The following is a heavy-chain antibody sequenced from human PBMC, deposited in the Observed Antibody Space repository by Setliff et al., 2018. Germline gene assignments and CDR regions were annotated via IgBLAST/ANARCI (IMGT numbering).Heavy chain of an antibody. J-gene: IGHJ4*02. Sequence: SVKVSCKASGGTSRKYAITWVRQAPGQGLEWMGGIIPMIGTPNYGQNFQDRVTFTADESTTTVYMELRSLRSEDTATYYCARVHDGPFSYELKWISFDHWGQGDLVTVSS. CDR2: IIPMIGTP. CDR3: ARVHDGPFSYELKWISFDH. D-gene: IGHD5-12*01. CDR1: GGTSRKYA. V-gene: IGHV1-69*13.